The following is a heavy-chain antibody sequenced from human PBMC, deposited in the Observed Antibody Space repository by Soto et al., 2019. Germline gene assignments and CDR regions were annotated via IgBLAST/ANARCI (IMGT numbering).Heavy chain of an antibody. Sequence: ASVKVSCKASGYTFTGYYMHWVRQAPGQGLEWMGWINPNSGGTNYAQKFQGWVTMTRDTSISTAYMELSRLRSDDTAVYYCARAPQYCSSTSCHFGSLGMDVWGQGTTVTVSS. D-gene: IGHD2-2*01. CDR1: GYTFTGYY. J-gene: IGHJ6*02. CDR2: INPNSGGT. V-gene: IGHV1-2*04. CDR3: ARAPQYCSSTSCHFGSLGMDV.